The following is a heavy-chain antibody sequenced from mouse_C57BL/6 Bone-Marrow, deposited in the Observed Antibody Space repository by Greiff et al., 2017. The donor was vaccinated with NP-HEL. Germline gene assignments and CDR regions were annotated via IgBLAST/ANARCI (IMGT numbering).Heavy chain of an antibody. V-gene: IGHV1-52*01. CDR1: GYTFTSYW. D-gene: IGHD4-1*01. CDR3: ARERDWDFDYFDY. CDR2: IDPSDSET. J-gene: IGHJ2*01. Sequence: VQLQQSGAELVRPGSSVKLSCKASGYTFTSYWMHWVKQRPIQGLEWIGNIDPSDSETHYNQKFKDKATLTVDKSSSTAYMQLSSLTSEDSAVYYCARERDWDFDYFDYWGQGTTLTVSS.